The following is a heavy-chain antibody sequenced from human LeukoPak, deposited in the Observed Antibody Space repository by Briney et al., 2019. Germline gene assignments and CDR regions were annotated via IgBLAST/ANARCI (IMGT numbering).Heavy chain of an antibody. Sequence: ASVKVSCKASGYTFTGYYMHWVRQAPGQGLEWMGWINPNSGGTNYAQKFQGRVTMTRDTSISTAYMELSRLRSDDTAVYYCARDRARYCSSTSCYEFDPWGQGTLVTVSP. D-gene: IGHD2-2*01. V-gene: IGHV1-2*02. CDR2: INPNSGGT. CDR1: GYTFTGYY. CDR3: ARDRARYCSSTSCYEFDP. J-gene: IGHJ5*02.